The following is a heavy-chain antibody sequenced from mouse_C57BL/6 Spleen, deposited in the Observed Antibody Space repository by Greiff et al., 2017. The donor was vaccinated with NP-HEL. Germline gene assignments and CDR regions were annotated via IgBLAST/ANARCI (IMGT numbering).Heavy chain of an antibody. CDR1: GYTFTDYY. Sequence: VQLQQSGPELVKPGASVKISCKASGYTFTDYYMNWVKQSHGKSLEWIGDINPNNGGTSYNQKFKGKATLTVDKSSSTAYMELRSLTSEDSAVYYCASPYGYYAMDYWGQGTSVTVSS. D-gene: IGHD1-1*02. V-gene: IGHV1-26*01. CDR2: INPNNGGT. CDR3: ASPYGYYAMDY. J-gene: IGHJ4*01.